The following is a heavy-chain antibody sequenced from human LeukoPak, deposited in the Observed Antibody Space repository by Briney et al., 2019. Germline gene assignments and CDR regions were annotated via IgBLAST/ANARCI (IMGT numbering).Heavy chain of an antibody. CDR1: GFTFSSYA. CDR3: AREGAVEGLSYYDSSGYAI. Sequence: PGGSLRLSCAASGFTFSSYAMHWVRQAPGKGLEWVAVISYDGSNKYYADSVKGRFTISRDNSKNTLYLQMNSLRAEDTAVYYCAREGAVEGLSYYDSSGYAIWGQGTMVTVSS. J-gene: IGHJ3*02. CDR2: ISYDGSNK. V-gene: IGHV3-30*04. D-gene: IGHD3-22*01.